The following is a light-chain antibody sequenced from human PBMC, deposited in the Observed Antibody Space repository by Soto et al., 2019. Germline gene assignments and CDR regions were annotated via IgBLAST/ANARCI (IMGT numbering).Light chain of an antibody. V-gene: IGLV2-14*01. CDR1: SSDVGDYNY. Sequence: QSVLTQPASVSGSHGQSITISCTGTSSDVGDYNYVSWYQHQPGKAPKLMIYEVTNRPPGVSNRFSGSKSGNTASLTISGLQTEDEGDYYCSSYRDTTALVFGTGTKLTVL. CDR2: EVT. J-gene: IGLJ1*01. CDR3: SSYRDTTALV.